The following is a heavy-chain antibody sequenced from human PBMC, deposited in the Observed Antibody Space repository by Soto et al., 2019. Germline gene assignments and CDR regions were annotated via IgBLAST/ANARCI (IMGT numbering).Heavy chain of an antibody. CDR3: AKLNVHGSGSYYNIIYYYYYMDV. J-gene: IGHJ6*03. CDR1: GFTFSSYA. Sequence: GGSLRLSCAASGFTFSSYAMSWVRQAPGKGLEWVSAISGSGGSTYYADSVKGRFTISRENSKNTLYLQMNSLRAEDTAVYYCAKLNVHGSGSYYNIIYYYYYMDVWGKGTTVTVSS. D-gene: IGHD3-10*01. V-gene: IGHV3-23*01. CDR2: ISGSGGST.